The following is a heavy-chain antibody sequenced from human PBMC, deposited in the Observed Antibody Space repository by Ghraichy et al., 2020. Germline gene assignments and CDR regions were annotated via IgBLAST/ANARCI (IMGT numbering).Heavy chain of an antibody. CDR2: ISSSSSYI. J-gene: IGHJ6*02. CDR1: GFTFSSYS. CDR3: ARVKGQTYYYGMDV. Sequence: GESLNISCAASGFTFSSYSMNWVRQAPGKGLEWVSSISSSSSYIYYADSVKGRFTTSRDNAKNSLYLQMNSLRAEDTAVYYCARVKGQTYYYGMDVWGQGTTVTVSS. V-gene: IGHV3-21*01.